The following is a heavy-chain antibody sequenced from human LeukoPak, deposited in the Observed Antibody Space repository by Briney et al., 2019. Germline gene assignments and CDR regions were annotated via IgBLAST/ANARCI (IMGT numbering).Heavy chain of an antibody. CDR1: GFTFSSYS. V-gene: IGHV3-21*01. D-gene: IGHD3-22*01. CDR2: ISSSSSYI. J-gene: IGHJ4*02. Sequence: GGSLRLSCAASGFTFSSYSMNWVRQAPGKGLEWVSSISSSSSYIYYADSVKGRFTISRDNAKNSVYLQVNSVRAEDTAVYYCARGRYDSSGYYALFDYWGQGTLVTVSS. CDR3: ARGRYDSSGYYALFDY.